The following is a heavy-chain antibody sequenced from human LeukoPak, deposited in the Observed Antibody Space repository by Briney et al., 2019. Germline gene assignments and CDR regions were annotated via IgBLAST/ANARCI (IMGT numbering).Heavy chain of an antibody. D-gene: IGHD2-15*01. CDR2: IYYSGST. CDR3: ARHICTGGSCYWFDP. V-gene: IGHV4-59*08. Sequence: SETLSLTCTVSGGSISTYYWSWIRQPPGKGLEWIGYIYYSGSTNYNPSLKSRVTISVDTSKNQFSLKLSSVTAAGTAVYYCARHICTGGSCYWFDPWGQGTLVTVSS. CDR1: GGSISTYY. J-gene: IGHJ5*02.